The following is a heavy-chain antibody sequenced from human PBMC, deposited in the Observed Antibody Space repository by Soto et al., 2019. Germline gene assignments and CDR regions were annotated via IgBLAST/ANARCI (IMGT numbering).Heavy chain of an antibody. Sequence: ASVKVSCKASGVTFSSYAISWVRQAPGQGLEWMGGIIPIFGTANYAQKFQGRVTITADKSTSTAYMELSSLRSEDTAVYYCARDLSQYYYGSGSYSYGMDVWGQGTTVTVSS. CDR2: IIPIFGTA. J-gene: IGHJ6*02. V-gene: IGHV1-69*06. D-gene: IGHD3-10*01. CDR3: ARDLSQYYYGSGSYSYGMDV. CDR1: GVTFSSYA.